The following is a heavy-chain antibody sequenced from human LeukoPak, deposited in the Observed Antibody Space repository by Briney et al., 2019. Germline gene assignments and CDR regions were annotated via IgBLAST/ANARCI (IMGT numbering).Heavy chain of an antibody. Sequence: GGSLRLSCAASGFTFSSYAMSWVRQAPGKGLEWVSAISGSGGSTYYADSVKGRFTISRDNSKNTLYLQMNSLRAEDTAVYYCAKDGGVRGVTSVAFDIWGQGTMVTVSS. D-gene: IGHD3-10*01. V-gene: IGHV3-23*01. J-gene: IGHJ3*02. CDR1: GFTFSSYA. CDR3: AKDGGVRGVTSVAFDI. CDR2: ISGSGGST.